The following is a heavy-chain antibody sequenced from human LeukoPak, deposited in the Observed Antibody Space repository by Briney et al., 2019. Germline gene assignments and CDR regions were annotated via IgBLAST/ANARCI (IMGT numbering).Heavy chain of an antibody. D-gene: IGHD3-22*01. CDR3: ARDVKYYDSSGYYWNQGYYFDY. CDR1: GYTFTSYA. CDR2: INAGNGNT. Sequence: ASVKVSCKASGYTFTSYAMHWVRQAPGQRLEWMGWINAGNGNTNYAQKLQGRVTMTTDTSTSTAYMELRSLRSDDTAVYYCARDVKYYDSSGYYWNQGYYFDYWGQGTLVTVSS. J-gene: IGHJ4*02. V-gene: IGHV1-3*01.